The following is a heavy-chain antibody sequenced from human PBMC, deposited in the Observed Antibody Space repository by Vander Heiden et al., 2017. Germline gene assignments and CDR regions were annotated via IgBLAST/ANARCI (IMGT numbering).Heavy chain of an antibody. V-gene: IGHV1-2*04. CDR3: ARGVTGYSYGHAFDI. J-gene: IGHJ3*02. CDR1: GYTFTGYY. D-gene: IGHD5-18*01. CDR2: INPNSGGT. Sequence: QVQLVQSGAEVKKPGALVKVSCKASGYTFTGYYMHWVRQAPGQGLEWMGWINPNSGGTNYAQKFQGWVTMTRDTSISTAYMELSRLRSDDTAVYYCARGVTGYSYGHAFDIWGQGTMVTVSS.